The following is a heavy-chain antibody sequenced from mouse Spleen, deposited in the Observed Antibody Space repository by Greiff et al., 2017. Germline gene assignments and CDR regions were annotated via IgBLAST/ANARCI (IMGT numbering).Heavy chain of an antibody. CDR3: ARDYGYSLDY. CDR2: IDPSDSET. J-gene: IGHJ2*01. D-gene: IGHD1-2*01. CDR1: GYTFTSYW. Sequence: QVQLQQPGAELVKPGAPVKLSCKASGYTFTSYWMNWVKQRPGRGLEWIGRIDPSDSETHYNQKFKDKATLTVDKSSSTAYIQLSSLTSEDSAVYYCARDYGYSLDYWGQGTTLTVSS. V-gene: IGHV1-69*02.